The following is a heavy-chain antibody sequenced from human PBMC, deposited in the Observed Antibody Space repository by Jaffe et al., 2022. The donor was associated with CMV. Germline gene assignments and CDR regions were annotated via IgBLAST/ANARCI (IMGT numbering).Heavy chain of an antibody. D-gene: IGHD6-6*01. CDR1: GFTFDDYT. J-gene: IGHJ4*02. CDR3: AKDGSSSSLFDY. CDR2: ISWDGAST. V-gene: IGHV3-43*01. Sequence: EVQLVESGGVVVQPGGSLRLSCAASGFTFDDYTMHWVRQAPGKGLEWVSLISWDGASTYYADSVKGRFTISRDNSKNSLYLQMNSLRTEDTALYYCAKDGSSSSLFDYWGQGTLVTVSS.